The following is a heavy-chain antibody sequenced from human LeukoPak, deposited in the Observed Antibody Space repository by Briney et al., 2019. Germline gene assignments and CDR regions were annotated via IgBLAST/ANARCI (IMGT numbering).Heavy chain of an antibody. V-gene: IGHV4-31*03. J-gene: IGHJ4*02. CDR1: GGSISSGGYY. CDR2: IYYSGST. D-gene: IGHD3-10*01. CDR3: AREVVRGVFDY. Sequence: SQTLSLTCTVSGGSISSGGYYWSWIRQHPGKGLEWIGYIYYSGSTYYNPSLKSRVTISVDTSKNQFSLKLSSVTAAVTAVYYCAREVVRGVFDYWGQGTLVTVSS.